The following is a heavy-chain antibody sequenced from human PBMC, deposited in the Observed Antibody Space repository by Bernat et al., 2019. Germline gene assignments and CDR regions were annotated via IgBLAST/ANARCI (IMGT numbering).Heavy chain of an antibody. J-gene: IGHJ6*03. D-gene: IGHD3-3*01. Sequence: EVQLVESGGGLVKPGGSLRLSCAASGFTFSNAWMSWVRQAPGKGLEWVGRIKSKTDGGTTDYAAPVKGRFTISRDDSKNTLYLQMNSLKTEDTAVYYCTTDAIFGVVIGYYYYMDVWGKGTTVTVSS. CDR1: GFTFSNAW. CDR3: TTDAIFGVVIGYYYYMDV. CDR2: IKSKTDGGTT. V-gene: IGHV3-15*01.